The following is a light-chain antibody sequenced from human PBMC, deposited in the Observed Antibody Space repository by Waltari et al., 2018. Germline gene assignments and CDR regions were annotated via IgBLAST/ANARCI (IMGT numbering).Light chain of an antibody. CDR1: ESVSGID. Sequence: EIVLTQYPGTLSLSPGERDTLSCRASESVSGIDLAWYQQKPGHAPRLLIHGVSSRATGIPDRFSGSGSGTDFSLTISRLEPEDFAVYYCQQYGTTPCTFGQGTKLEI. CDR2: GVS. J-gene: IGKJ2*02. CDR3: QQYGTTPCT. V-gene: IGKV3-20*01.